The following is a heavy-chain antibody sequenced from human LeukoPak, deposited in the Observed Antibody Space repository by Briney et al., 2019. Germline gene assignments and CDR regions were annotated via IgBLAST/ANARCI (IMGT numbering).Heavy chain of an antibody. CDR2: IIPIFGTA. CDR1: GGTFSSYA. J-gene: IGHJ4*02. V-gene: IGHV1-69*05. Sequence: SVKVSCKXSGGTFSSYAISWVQQAPGQGLEWMGRIIPIFGTANYAQKFQGRVTITTDESTSTAYMELRSLRSEDTAVYYCAREYSSSWYSPYYFDYWGQGTLVTVSS. D-gene: IGHD6-13*01. CDR3: AREYSSSWYSPYYFDY.